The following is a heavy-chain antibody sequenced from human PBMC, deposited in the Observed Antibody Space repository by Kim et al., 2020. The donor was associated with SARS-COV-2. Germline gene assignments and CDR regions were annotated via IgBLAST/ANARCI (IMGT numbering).Heavy chain of an antibody. CDR2: IIPIFGTA. CDR3: ARDPFGELQYNWFDP. D-gene: IGHD3-10*01. Sequence: SVKVSCKASGGTFSSYAISWVRQAPGQGLEWMGGIIPIFGTANYAQKFQGRVTITADESTSTAYMELSSLRSEDTAVYYCARDPFGELQYNWFDPWGQGTLVTVSS. V-gene: IGHV1-69*13. CDR1: GGTFSSYA. J-gene: IGHJ5*02.